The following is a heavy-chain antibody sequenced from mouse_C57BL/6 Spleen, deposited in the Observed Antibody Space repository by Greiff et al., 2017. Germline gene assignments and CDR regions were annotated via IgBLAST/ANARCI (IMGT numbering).Heavy chain of an antibody. Sequence: QVQLKQSGAELMKPGASVKLSCKATGYTFTGYWIEWVKQRPGHGLEWIGAILPGTCSTTYNEKFKGKATFTADTSSNTAYMQLSSLTTEDSAIYYCASLYGTYWGKGTTLTVSS. CDR3: ASLYGTY. CDR1: GYTFTGYW. CDR2: ILPGTCST. J-gene: IGHJ2*01. V-gene: IGHV1-9*01. D-gene: IGHD1-1*01.